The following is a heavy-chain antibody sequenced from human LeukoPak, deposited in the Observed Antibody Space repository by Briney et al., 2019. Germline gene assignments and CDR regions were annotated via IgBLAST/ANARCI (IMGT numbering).Heavy chain of an antibody. J-gene: IGHJ4*02. D-gene: IGHD5-18*01. CDR3: AKDSPPSGERGNSYGYYFDY. CDR2: ISGSGGST. Sequence: GGSLRLSCAASGFTFSSYAMSWVRQAPGKGLEWVSAISGSGGSTYYADSVKGRFTISRDNSKNTLYLQMNSLRAEDTAVYYCAKDSPPSGERGNSYGYYFDYWGQGTLVTVSS. V-gene: IGHV3-23*01. CDR1: GFTFSSYA.